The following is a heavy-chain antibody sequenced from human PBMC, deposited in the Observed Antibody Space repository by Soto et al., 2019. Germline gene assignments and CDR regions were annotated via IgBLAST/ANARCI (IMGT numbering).Heavy chain of an antibody. CDR1: GGSISSSSYY. Sequence: QLQLQESGPGLVMPSETLSLTCTVSGGSISSSSYYWGWIRQPPGKGLEWIGSIYSSGSTYYNPSLKSRVTISVDTSKNQFSLKLSSVTAADTAVHYCATPVSSGYQAFEVWGQGTMVTVSS. CDR2: IYSSGST. D-gene: IGHD3-22*01. J-gene: IGHJ3*01. CDR3: ATPVSSGYQAFEV. V-gene: IGHV4-39*01.